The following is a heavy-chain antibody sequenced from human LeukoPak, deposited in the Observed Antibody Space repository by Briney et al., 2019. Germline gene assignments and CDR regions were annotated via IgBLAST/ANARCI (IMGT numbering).Heavy chain of an antibody. CDR2: IYSGEST. D-gene: IGHD3-9*01. CDR1: GFTFSSYE. Sequence: GGSLRLSCAASGFTFSSYEMNWVRQVPGKGLEWVSVIYSGESTYYADSVKGRFTISRDNSKNTLYLQMNSLRAEDTAVYYCVAYYDILTGYKYWGQGTLVTVSS. CDR3: VAYYDILTGYKY. J-gene: IGHJ4*02. V-gene: IGHV3-66*01.